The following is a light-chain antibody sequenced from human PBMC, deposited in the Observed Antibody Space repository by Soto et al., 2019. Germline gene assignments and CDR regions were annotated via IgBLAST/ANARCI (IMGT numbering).Light chain of an antibody. CDR2: DAS. Sequence: EIVLTQSPATLSLSPWERATLSCRASQSVSSYLAWYQQKPGQAPRLLIYDASNRATGIPARFSGSGSGTDFTLTISSLEPEDLAVYYCQQRSNWPPTFGQGTRLEIK. CDR1: QSVSSY. CDR3: QQRSNWPPT. J-gene: IGKJ5*01. V-gene: IGKV3-11*01.